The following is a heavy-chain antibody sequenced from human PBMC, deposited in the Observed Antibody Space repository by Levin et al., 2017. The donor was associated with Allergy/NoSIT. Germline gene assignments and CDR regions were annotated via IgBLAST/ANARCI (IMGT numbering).Heavy chain of an antibody. CDR2: IDTEGDT. Sequence: PSGGSLRLSCAASGFTFSNYDMHWVRQVTGKGLEWVSGIDTEGDTFYPGSVKGRFTISRENVKNSLYLQMNSLRAGDTAVYYCARNHRSAFDIWGQGTMVTVSS. CDR3: ARNHRSAFDI. CDR1: GFTFSNYD. J-gene: IGHJ3*02. V-gene: IGHV3-13*04.